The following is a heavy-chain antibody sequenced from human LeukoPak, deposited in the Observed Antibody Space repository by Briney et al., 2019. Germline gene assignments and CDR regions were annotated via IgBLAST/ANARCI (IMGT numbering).Heavy chain of an antibody. D-gene: IGHD6-13*01. V-gene: IGHV4-59*12. Sequence: SETLSLTCTVSGGSISSYYWSWIRQPPGKVLEWIGYIYYSGSTNYNPSLMSRVSMSIDTSKKQFSLRLSSVTAADTAVYYRARGYSSSWYREFFDHWGQGTLVTVSS. CDR2: IYYSGST. CDR1: GGSISSYY. CDR3: ARGYSSSWYREFFDH. J-gene: IGHJ4*02.